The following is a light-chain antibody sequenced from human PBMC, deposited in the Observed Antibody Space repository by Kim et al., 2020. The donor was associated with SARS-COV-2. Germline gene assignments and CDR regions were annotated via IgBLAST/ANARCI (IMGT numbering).Light chain of an antibody. CDR1: SSNIGTGYN. V-gene: IGLV1-40*01. CDR3: QSYDSRLSGWV. J-gene: IGLJ3*02. CDR2: NSN. Sequence: QSVLTQPPSVSGAPGQTVTISCTGSSSNIGTGYNVHWYQELPGTAPKLVIYNSNNRPSGVPDRYPGSKSGASASLAITGLQAEDEADYYCQSYDSRLSGWVFGGGTQLTVL.